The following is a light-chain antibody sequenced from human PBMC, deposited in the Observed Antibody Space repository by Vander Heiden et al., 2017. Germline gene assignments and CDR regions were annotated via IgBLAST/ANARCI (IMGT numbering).Light chain of an antibody. CDR2: EGS. J-gene: IGLJ1*01. V-gene: IGLV2-23*01. CDR3: CSYAGSSTLV. Sequence: QSALTQPASVSGSPGQSLTISCTGTSSDVGSYNLVSWYQQHPGKAPKLMIYEGSKRPSGVSNRFSGSKSGNTASLTISGLQAEDEADYYCCSYAGSSTLVFGTGTKVTVL. CDR1: SSDVGSYNL.